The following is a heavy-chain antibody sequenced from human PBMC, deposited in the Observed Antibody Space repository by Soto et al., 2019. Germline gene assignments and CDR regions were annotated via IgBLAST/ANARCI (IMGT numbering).Heavy chain of an antibody. D-gene: IGHD2-2*01. CDR3: AKGSSASGYSDMDV. Sequence: GSLRLSCTASEITFSSYAMNWVRQAPGKGLEWVSVISASGSDTFYADSVKGRFTISRDNSRNMVFLQMHSLRAEDTALYYCAKGSSASGYSDMDVWGQGTTVTVSS. J-gene: IGHJ6*02. CDR2: ISASGSDT. V-gene: IGHV3-23*01. CDR1: EITFSSYA.